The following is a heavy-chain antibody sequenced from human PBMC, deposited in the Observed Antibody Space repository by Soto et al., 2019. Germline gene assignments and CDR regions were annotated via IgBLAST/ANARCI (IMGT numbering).Heavy chain of an antibody. J-gene: IGHJ6*02. CDR2: IYYDGSYE. D-gene: IGHD1-7*01. CDR3: ARDPIPSNWNYRPHGMDV. CDR1: GFIFSNYG. V-gene: IGHV3-33*01. Sequence: GGSLRLSCAASGFIFSNYGMHWVRQAPGKGLEWVALIYYDGSYENYADSVKGRFTISRDNAKNSLYLQMNSLRAEDTAVYYCARDPIPSNWNYRPHGMDVWGQGTTVTVSS.